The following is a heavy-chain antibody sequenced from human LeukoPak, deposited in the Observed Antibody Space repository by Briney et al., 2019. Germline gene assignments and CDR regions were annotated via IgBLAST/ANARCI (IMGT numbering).Heavy chain of an antibody. CDR2: IYPGDSDT. D-gene: IGHD6-13*01. Sequence: GESLKISCKGSGYSFTSYWIGWVRQMPGKGLEWMGIIYPGDSDTRYSPSFQGQVTISADKSISTAYLQWGSLKASDTAMYYCATTRGYSSSWYSGYYYYGMDVWGQGTTVTVSS. CDR3: ATTRGYSSSWYSGYYYYGMDV. V-gene: IGHV5-51*01. CDR1: GYSFTSYW. J-gene: IGHJ6*02.